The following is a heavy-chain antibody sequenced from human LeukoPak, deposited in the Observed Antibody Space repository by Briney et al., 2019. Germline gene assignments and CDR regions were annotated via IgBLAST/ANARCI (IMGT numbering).Heavy chain of an antibody. V-gene: IGHV1-69*06. CDR3: ARNSRYSSSWSTSGYYFDY. J-gene: IGHJ4*02. Sequence: ASVKVSCKASGGTFGSYAISWVRQAPGQGLEWMGGIIPIFGTANYAQKFQGRVTITADKSTSTAYMELSSLRSEDTAVYYCARNSRYSSSWSTSGYYFDYWGQGTLVTVSS. CDR1: GGTFGSYA. D-gene: IGHD6-13*01. CDR2: IIPIFGTA.